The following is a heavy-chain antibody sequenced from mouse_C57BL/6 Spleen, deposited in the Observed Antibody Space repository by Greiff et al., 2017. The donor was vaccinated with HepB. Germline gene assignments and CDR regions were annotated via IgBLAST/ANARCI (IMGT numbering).Heavy chain of an antibody. CDR2: ISDGGSYT. J-gene: IGHJ4*01. CDR1: GFTFSSYA. V-gene: IGHV5-4*01. CDR3: ARDYYGSSPLYYAMDY. Sequence: EVKVVESGGGLVKPGGSLKLSCAASGFTFSSYAMSWVRQTPEKRLEWVATISDGGSYTYYPDNVKGRFTISRDNAKNNLYLQMSHLKSEDTAMYYCARDYYGSSPLYYAMDYWGQGTSVTVSS. D-gene: IGHD1-1*01.